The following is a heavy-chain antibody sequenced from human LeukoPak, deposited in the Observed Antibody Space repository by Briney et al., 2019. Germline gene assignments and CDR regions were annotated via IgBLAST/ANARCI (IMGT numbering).Heavy chain of an antibody. CDR2: MNPNSGNT. CDR3: ARAKRRNSSSSYPFGY. CDR1: GYTFTSYD. J-gene: IGHJ4*02. Sequence: EASVKVSCKASGYTFTSYDINWVRQATGQGLEWMGWMNPNSGNTGYAQKFQGRVTITRNTSISTAYMELSSLRSEDTAVYYCARAKRRNSSSSYPFGYWGQGTLVTVSS. V-gene: IGHV1-8*03. D-gene: IGHD6-6*01.